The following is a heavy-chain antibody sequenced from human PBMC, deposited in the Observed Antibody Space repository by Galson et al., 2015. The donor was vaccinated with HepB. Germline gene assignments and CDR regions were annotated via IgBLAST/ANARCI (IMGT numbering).Heavy chain of an antibody. CDR3: ARDLRPNYGDYVFDY. CDR1: GYTFTSYY. D-gene: IGHD4-17*01. J-gene: IGHJ4*02. V-gene: IGHV1-46*01. Sequence: SVKVSCKASGYTFTSYYMHWVRQAPGQGLEWMGIINPSGGSTSYAQKFQGSVTMPRDTSTSTVYMELSSLRSEDKAVYYCARDLRPNYGDYVFDYWGQGTLVTVSS. CDR2: INPSGGST.